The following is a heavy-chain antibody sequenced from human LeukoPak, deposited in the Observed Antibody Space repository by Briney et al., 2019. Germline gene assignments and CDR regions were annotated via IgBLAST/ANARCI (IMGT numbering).Heavy chain of an antibody. J-gene: IGHJ6*04. D-gene: IGHD3-10*01. CDR1: SGSITNYY. CDR3: ARLALMVRGVIIEGMDV. V-gene: IGHV4-59*08. CDR2: IYYSGNT. Sequence: SETLSLTCTVSSGSITNYYWSWIRQPPGKGLEWIGFIYYSGNTNYNPSLKSRVTISVDTSKNQFSLKLGSVTAADTAVYYCARLALMVRGVIIEGMDVWGKGTTVTISS.